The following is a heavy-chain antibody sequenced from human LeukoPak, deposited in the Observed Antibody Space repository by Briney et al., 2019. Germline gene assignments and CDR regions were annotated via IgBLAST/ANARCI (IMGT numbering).Heavy chain of an antibody. D-gene: IGHD3-22*01. Sequence: ASVKVSCKAAGYTFTGYYMFWVRQAPGQGLEWMGRINPNSGGTNYAQKFQGRVTMTRDTSISTAYMELSSLRSEDTAVYYCARDRGYYYDSSGRDAFDIWGQGTMVTVSS. J-gene: IGHJ3*02. CDR3: ARDRGYYYDSSGRDAFDI. CDR1: GYTFTGYY. V-gene: IGHV1-2*06. CDR2: INPNSGGT.